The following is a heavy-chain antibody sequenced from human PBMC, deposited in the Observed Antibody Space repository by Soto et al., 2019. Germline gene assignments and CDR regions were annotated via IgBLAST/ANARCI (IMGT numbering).Heavy chain of an antibody. D-gene: IGHD3-22*01. V-gene: IGHV3-23*01. Sequence: GGSLRLSCAASGFTFSSYAMSWVRQAPGKGLEWVSAISGSGGSTYYADSVKGRFTISRDNSKNTLYLQMNSLRAEDTAVYYCAKENYYDSSGYYLGAFDIWGQGTTVTVSS. CDR2: ISGSGGST. CDR3: AKENYYDSSGYYLGAFDI. J-gene: IGHJ3*02. CDR1: GFTFSSYA.